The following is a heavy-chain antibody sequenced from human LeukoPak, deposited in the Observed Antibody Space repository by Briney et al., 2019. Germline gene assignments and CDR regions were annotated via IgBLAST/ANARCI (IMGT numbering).Heavy chain of an antibody. CDR3: ARDHIVVGTAIHGYYGMDL. CDR1: GGTSSSYA. Sequence: SVKVSCKASGGTSSSYAISWVRQAPGQGLEWMGGIIPIFGTTIQAQKFQGRVTITADESTNTAYMELSSLRSEDTAVYYCARDHIVVGTAIHGYYGMDLWGQGTTVTVSS. J-gene: IGHJ6*02. D-gene: IGHD2-21*02. V-gene: IGHV1-69*13. CDR2: IIPIFGTT.